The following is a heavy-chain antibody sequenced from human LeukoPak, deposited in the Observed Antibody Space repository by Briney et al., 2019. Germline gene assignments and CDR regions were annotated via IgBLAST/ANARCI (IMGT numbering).Heavy chain of an antibody. CDR3: ATEHWGPNS. Sequence: GGSLRLSCAASGFTFSNYNMNWVRQAPGKGLEWLANIKGDGSDKNYVDSVKGRFTISRDNAKNSLFLQMSSLRGEDTALYYCATEHWGPNSWGQGTLVTVSS. CDR1: GFTFSNYN. J-gene: IGHJ4*02. D-gene: IGHD3-16*01. CDR2: IKGDGSDK. V-gene: IGHV3-7*01.